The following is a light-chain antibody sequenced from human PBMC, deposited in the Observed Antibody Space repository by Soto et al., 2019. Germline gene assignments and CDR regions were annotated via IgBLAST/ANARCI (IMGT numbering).Light chain of an antibody. CDR3: QQYNNWPPF. CDR1: HSVSSN. V-gene: IGKV3-15*01. J-gene: IGKJ2*01. CDR2: GAS. Sequence: IVMTQSPATLSVSPGERATLSCRASHSVSSNLAWYQQKPGQAPRLLIYGASTRATGIPDRFSGSGSGTEFTLTISSLQSEDFAVYHCQQYNNWPPFFGQGTKLEIK.